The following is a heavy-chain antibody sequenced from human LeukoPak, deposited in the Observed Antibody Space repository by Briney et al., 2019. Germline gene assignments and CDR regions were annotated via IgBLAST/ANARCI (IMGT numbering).Heavy chain of an antibody. CDR3: ARARYRLGYCSGGSCYSDY. J-gene: IGHJ4*02. Sequence: GRSLRLSCAASGFTFDDYAMHWVRQAPGKGLEWVSGISWNSGSIGYADSVKGRFTISRDNAKNSLYLQMNSLRAEDTAVYYCARARYRLGYCSGGSCYSDYWGQGTLVTVSS. D-gene: IGHD2-15*01. V-gene: IGHV3-9*01. CDR2: ISWNSGSI. CDR1: GFTFDDYA.